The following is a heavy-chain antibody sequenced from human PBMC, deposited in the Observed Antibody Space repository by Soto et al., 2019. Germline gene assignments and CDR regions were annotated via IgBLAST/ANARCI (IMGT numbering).Heavy chain of an antibody. Sequence: QVQLVQSGAEVKEPGASVKISCKASGYTFTSFYIHWVRQAPGQGLEWMGIANPNGGSTNYEQNFKGRITISRDTSTSTVYMDLSSLRSEDTAVYYCARGLASGDYWGQGTLVTVSS. CDR3: ARGLASGDY. CDR2: ANPNGGST. CDR1: GYTFTSFY. D-gene: IGHD6-6*01. J-gene: IGHJ4*02. V-gene: IGHV1-46*03.